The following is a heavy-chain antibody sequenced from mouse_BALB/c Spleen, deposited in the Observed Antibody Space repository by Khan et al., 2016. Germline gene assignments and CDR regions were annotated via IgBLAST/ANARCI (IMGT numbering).Heavy chain of an antibody. Sequence: EVQLQESGPGLVKPSQSLSLTCTVTGYPISSDYAWNWIRQFPGNKLEWMGYISYRGSTSYNQSLKSRIPITRDTSKNQFFLQLRSVTTDDTATYYCTRGDYDGTYYAVDYWGQGTSVTVSS. CDR3: TRGDYDGTYYAVDY. CDR2: ISYRGST. CDR1: GYPISSDYA. V-gene: IGHV3-2*02. J-gene: IGHJ4*01. D-gene: IGHD2-4*01.